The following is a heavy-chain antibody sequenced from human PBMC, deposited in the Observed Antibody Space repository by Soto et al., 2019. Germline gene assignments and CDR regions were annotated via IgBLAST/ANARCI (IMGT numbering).Heavy chain of an antibody. J-gene: IGHJ1*01. CDR3: ARLGHVYYYDSSGYREYFQH. CDR2: IYYSGST. Sequence: SETLSLTCTVSGGSISSYYWSWIRQPPGKGLEWIGYIYYSGSTTYNPSLRSRVTISVDTSKNQFSLKLSSVTAADTAVYYCARLGHVYYYDSSGYREYFQHWGQGTLVTVSS. V-gene: IGHV4-59*01. D-gene: IGHD3-22*01. CDR1: GGSISSYY.